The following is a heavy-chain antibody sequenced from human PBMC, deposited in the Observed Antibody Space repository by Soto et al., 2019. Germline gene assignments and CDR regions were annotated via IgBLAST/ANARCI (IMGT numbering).Heavy chain of an antibody. J-gene: IGHJ4*02. CDR2: INHTGST. D-gene: IGHD6-6*01. Sequence: QVQLQQWGAGLLKPSETLSLTCAVYGGSFSSYYWSWIRQPPGKGLEWIGEINHTGSTNYNPSIKSRVTVSVDGSKSQFSLKLSSVTDADTAVYYCARTSRFDYWGQGTLVTVSS. V-gene: IGHV4-34*01. CDR1: GGSFSSYY. CDR3: ARTSRFDY.